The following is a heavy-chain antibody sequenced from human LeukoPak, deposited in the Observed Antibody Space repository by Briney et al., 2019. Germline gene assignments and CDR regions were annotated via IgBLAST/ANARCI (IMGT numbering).Heavy chain of an antibody. CDR3: ARDSSSPRVKYFQH. CDR1: GGSVSSDSYY. Sequence: QVHLQESGPGLVRPSQTLSLTCTVSGGSVSSDSYYWSWLRQPAGKGLEWIGRIWPSGSTNYNPSLKSRVTISVDKSKNQFSLKLSSVTAADTAMYYCARDSSSPRVKYFQHWGQGTLVTVSS. V-gene: IGHV4-61*02. CDR2: IWPSGST. J-gene: IGHJ1*01. D-gene: IGHD6-6*01.